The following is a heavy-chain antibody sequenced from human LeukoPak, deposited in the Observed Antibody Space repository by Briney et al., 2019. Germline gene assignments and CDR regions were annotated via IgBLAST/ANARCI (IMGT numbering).Heavy chain of an antibody. V-gene: IGHV3-9*01. Sequence: GGSLRLSCAASGFTFDDYAMHWVRQAPGKGLEWVSGISWNSGSIGYADSVKGRFTISRGNAKNSLYLQMNSLRAEDTALYYCAKDSSYGSGSYLVYWGQGTLVTVSS. CDR1: GFTFDDYA. J-gene: IGHJ4*02. CDR3: AKDSSYGSGSYLVY. CDR2: ISWNSGSI. D-gene: IGHD3-10*01.